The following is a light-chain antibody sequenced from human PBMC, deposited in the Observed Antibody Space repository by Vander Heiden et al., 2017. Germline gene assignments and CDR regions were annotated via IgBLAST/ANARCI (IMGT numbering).Light chain of an antibody. CDR1: NIGSKS. CDR3: QVWDSSSDPDLYV. J-gene: IGLJ1*01. CDR2: DDS. Sequence: SYVLPPPPSVSVAPGQTARITCGGNNIGSKSVHWYQQKPGQAPVLVVYDDSDRHSGIPERFSGSNSGNTATLTISRVEAGEEADDYCQVWDSSSDPDLYVFGTGTKVTVL. V-gene: IGLV3-21*02.